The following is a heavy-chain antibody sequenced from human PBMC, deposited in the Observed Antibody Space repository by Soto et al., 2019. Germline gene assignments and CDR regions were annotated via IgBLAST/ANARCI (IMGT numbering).Heavy chain of an antibody. CDR3: ARGSGCSGGSCYAPLDYYGMDV. J-gene: IGHJ6*02. D-gene: IGHD2-15*01. V-gene: IGHV4-38-2*02. Sequence: PSETLSLTCTVSGGSISSGYYWGWIRQPPGKGLEWIGSIYHSGSTYYNPSLKSRVTISVDTSKNQFSLKLSSVTAADTAVYYCARGSGCSGGSCYAPLDYYGMDVWGQGTTVTVSS. CDR1: GGSISSGYY. CDR2: IYHSGST.